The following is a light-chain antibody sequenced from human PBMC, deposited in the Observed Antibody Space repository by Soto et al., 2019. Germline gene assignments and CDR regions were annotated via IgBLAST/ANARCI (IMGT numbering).Light chain of an antibody. CDR1: QSISSNY. V-gene: IGKV3-20*01. Sequence: DIVMTQSPATLSLSSGERATLSCRASQSISSNYLAWYQQKPGQAPMLLNDGASIRATGIPDRFGGSGSGTDFTLTISGLEPEDFAVYYCQQYASSPLTFGGGTKVEIK. CDR3: QQYASSPLT. J-gene: IGKJ4*01. CDR2: GAS.